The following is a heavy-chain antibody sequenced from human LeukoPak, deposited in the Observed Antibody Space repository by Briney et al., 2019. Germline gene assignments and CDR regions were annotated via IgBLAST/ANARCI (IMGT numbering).Heavy chain of an antibody. CDR3: ARYIWGSYPTFEDY. V-gene: IGHV4-59*01. CDR2: ISYSGST. J-gene: IGHJ4*02. D-gene: IGHD3-16*02. Sequence: SETLSLTCTVSGGSISSYYWSWIRQPPGKGLEWIGYISYSGSTNYNPSLKSRVTISVDTSKNQFSLKLSSVTAADTAVYYCARYIWGSYPTFEDYWGQGTLVTVSS. CDR1: GGSISSYY.